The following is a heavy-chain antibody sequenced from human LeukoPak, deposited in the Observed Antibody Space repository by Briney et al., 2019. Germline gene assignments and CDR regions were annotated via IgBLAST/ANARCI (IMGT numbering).Heavy chain of an antibody. Sequence: GGSLRLSCAASGFTFSSYAMHWVRQAPGKGLEWVAVISYDGSNKYYADSVKGRFTISRDNSKNTLYLQMDSLRPEDTAVYYCAKEYSGRGPGHYYYYMDVWGKGTTVTISS. V-gene: IGHV3-30*04. J-gene: IGHJ6*03. D-gene: IGHD1-26*01. CDR1: GFTFSSYA. CDR2: ISYDGSNK. CDR3: AKEYSGRGPGHYYYYMDV.